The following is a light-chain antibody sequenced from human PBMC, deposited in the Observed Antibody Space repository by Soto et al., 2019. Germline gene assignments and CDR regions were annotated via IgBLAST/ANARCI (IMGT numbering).Light chain of an antibody. J-gene: IGKJ5*01. Sequence: EIMLTQSPGTLSLSPGERATLSCRASQSLSGGYLAWFQQKPGQTPRLLIYSASNRATDIPDRFSGCGSGTDFTLTISRLEPEDFVVYYCQQNGSLPITFGQGTRLEIK. CDR1: QSLSGGY. CDR2: SAS. CDR3: QQNGSLPIT. V-gene: IGKV3-20*01.